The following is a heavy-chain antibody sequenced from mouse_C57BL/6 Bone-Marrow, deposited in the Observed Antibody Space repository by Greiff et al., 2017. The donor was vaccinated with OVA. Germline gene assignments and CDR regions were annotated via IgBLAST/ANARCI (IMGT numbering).Heavy chain of an antibody. CDR1: GYTFTSYW. V-gene: IGHV1-5*01. CDR2: IYPGNSDT. CDR3: TRVVTTADGFDY. D-gene: IGHD2-12*01. J-gene: IGHJ2*01. Sequence: EVKLVESGTVLARPGASVKMSCKTSGYTFTSYWMHWVKQRPGQGLEWIGAIYPGNSDTSYNQKFKGKAKLTAVTSASTAYMELSILTNEDSAVYYCTRVVTTADGFDYWGQGTTLTVSS.